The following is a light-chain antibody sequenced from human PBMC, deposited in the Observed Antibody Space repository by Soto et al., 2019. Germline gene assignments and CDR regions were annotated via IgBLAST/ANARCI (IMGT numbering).Light chain of an antibody. J-gene: IGKJ5*01. CDR1: QSVSSS. Sequence: IVLTQSPATLSLSRGERATLSCRAIQSVSSSALAWYQQKPGQAPRLLIYGASTRATGIPARFSGSGSGTEFTLTISSLQSEDFAVYYCQQYNNWPRITFGQGTRLEIK. CDR2: GAS. CDR3: QQYNNWPRIT. V-gene: IGKV3-15*01.